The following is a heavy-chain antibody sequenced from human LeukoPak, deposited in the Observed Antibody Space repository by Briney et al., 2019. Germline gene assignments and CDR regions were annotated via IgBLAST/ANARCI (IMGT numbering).Heavy chain of an antibody. CDR1: GFTFSSYW. CDR2: INSDGSST. Sequence: GGSLRLSCAASGFTFSSYWMHWVRQAPGKGLVWVSCINSDGSSTSYADSVKGRFTISRDNAKNTLYLQMNSLRAEDTAVYYCARDPLYYDFWSGYSSYYFDYWGQGTLVTVSS. V-gene: IGHV3-74*01. J-gene: IGHJ4*02. D-gene: IGHD3-3*01. CDR3: ARDPLYYDFWSGYSSYYFDY.